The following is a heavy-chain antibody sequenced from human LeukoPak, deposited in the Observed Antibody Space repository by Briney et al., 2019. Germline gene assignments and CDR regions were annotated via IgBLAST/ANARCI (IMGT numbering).Heavy chain of an antibody. D-gene: IGHD3-3*01. CDR3: ARGPALERLRN. V-gene: IGHV4-34*01. CDR2: INHSGST. CDR1: GGSFSGYY. Sequence: SETLSLTCAVYGGSFSGYYWSWIRQPPGKGLEWIGEINHSGSTNYNPSLKSRVTISVDTSKNQFSLKLSSVTAADTAVYYCARGPALERLRNWGQGTLVTVSS. J-gene: IGHJ4*02.